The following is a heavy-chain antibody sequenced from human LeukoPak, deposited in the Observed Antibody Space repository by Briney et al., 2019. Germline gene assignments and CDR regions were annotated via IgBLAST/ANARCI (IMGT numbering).Heavy chain of an antibody. CDR1: GFICSSYA. CDR3: ANGSCSGGSCYSGLFAS. J-gene: IGHJ4*02. CDR2: ISSGSGRT. V-gene: IGHV3-23*01. D-gene: IGHD2-15*01. Sequence: GGSLILSCAASGFICSSYAMSGVRQARGKGLEWVSAISSGSGRTYYADSGRALFTISRDNSTNTLYLQMTSRTADDTAVYYCANGSCSGGSCYSGLFASWGQGTLVPVSS.